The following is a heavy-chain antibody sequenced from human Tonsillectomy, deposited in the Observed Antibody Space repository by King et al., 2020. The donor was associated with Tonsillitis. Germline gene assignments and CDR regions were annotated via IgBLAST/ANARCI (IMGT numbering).Heavy chain of an antibody. CDR3: AHRPFDGEVFDY. V-gene: IGHV2-5*02. Sequence: LTLKESGPTVVKPTQTLTLTCTFSGFSLSTSGEGVGWIRQPPGKALEWLALIYWDDDKRYSPSLKSRLTITKDTSKNQVVLTMTNMDPVDTATYYCAHRPFDGEVFDYWGQGTLVTVSS. J-gene: IGHJ4*02. CDR2: IYWDDDK. D-gene: IGHD3-10*01. CDR1: GFSLSTSGEG.